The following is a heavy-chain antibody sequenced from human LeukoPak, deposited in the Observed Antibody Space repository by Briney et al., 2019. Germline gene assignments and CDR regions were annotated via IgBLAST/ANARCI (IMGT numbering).Heavy chain of an antibody. J-gene: IGHJ4*02. D-gene: IGHD3-9*01. V-gene: IGHV3-7*03. Sequence: GGSLRLSCAGSGFPFSFYWMNWVRRAPGKGLEWVANIKQDGSEKNYVDSVKGRFTISRDNAKNSLYLQMNNLRVEDTAMYYCAGGTGFIIKDWGQGTLVTVSS. CDR1: GFPFSFYW. CDR2: IKQDGSEK. CDR3: AGGTGFIIKD.